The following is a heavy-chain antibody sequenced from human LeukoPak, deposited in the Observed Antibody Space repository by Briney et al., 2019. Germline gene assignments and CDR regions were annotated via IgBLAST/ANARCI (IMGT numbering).Heavy chain of an antibody. Sequence: NSGGSLRLSCAASGFTFNSAWMSWVRQAPGKGLEWVGHIKSKSDGGTTDYAAPVKGRFIISRDDSKNTLYLQMNSLKTEDTAVYYCRNDFDYWGQGTLVTVSS. J-gene: IGHJ4*02. CDR3: RNDFDY. V-gene: IGHV3-15*01. CDR2: IKSKSDGGTT. D-gene: IGHD1-14*01. CDR1: GFTFNSAW.